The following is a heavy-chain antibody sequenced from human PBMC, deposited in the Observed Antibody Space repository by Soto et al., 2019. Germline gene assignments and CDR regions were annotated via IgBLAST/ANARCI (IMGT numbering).Heavy chain of an antibody. CDR3: ASQGRWTYDD. V-gene: IGHV3-30*03. J-gene: IGHJ4*02. CDR1: GFTFSSFG. D-gene: IGHD2-15*01. CDR2: ISYDGSNK. Sequence: QVQLVESGGGVVQPGRSLRLSCAASGFTFSSFGMHWVRQAPGKGLEWVAIISYDGSNKYYTDSVKGRFTISRDNSKNTLYLQMNSLRAEETAVYYCASQGRWTYDDWGQGTLVTVSS.